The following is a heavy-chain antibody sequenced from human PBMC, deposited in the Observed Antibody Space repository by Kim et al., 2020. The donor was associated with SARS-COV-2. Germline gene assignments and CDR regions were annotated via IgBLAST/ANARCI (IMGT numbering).Heavy chain of an antibody. V-gene: IGHV3-43*02. D-gene: IGHD1-20*01. CDR2: ISGDGGST. Sequence: GGSLRRSCAASGFTFDDYAMHWVRQAPGKGLEWVCLISGDGGSTYYGDSVKGRFTISRDNSKNSLYLQMNSLRTEDTALYFCAKDMLSITGTTFDYWGQGTLVTVSS. J-gene: IGHJ4*02. CDR3: AKDMLSITGTTFDY. CDR1: GFTFDDYA.